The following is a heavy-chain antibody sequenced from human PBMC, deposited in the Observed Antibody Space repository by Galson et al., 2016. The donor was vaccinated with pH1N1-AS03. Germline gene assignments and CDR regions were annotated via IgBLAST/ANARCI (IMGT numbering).Heavy chain of an antibody. J-gene: IGHJ3*02. Sequence: SVKVSCKASGYSFSAYYIHWVRQAPGQGLEWMGWINPSSGGADYAQKSQGRVTMTRDTSISTVYMELSGLSSDDTAVYYCAREHGMTIFVVILSGYAFDIWGQGTMVTVSS. CDR2: INPSSGGA. CDR3: AREHGMTIFVVILSGYAFDI. CDR1: GYSFSAYY. V-gene: IGHV1-2*02. D-gene: IGHD3-3*01.